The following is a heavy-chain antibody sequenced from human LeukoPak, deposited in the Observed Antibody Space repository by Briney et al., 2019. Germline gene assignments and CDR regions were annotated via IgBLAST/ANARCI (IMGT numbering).Heavy chain of an antibody. CDR3: ARDGGDCSSTSCYLHHYYYYMDV. Sequence: GGSLRLSCAASGFTFSTFAMIWVRQAPGKGLEWVAVISYDGSNKYYADSVKGRFTISRDNSKNTLYLQMNSLRAEDTAVYYCARDGGDCSSTSCYLHHYYYYMDVWGKGTTVTVSS. CDR2: ISYDGSNK. D-gene: IGHD2-2*01. CDR1: GFTFSTFA. V-gene: IGHV3-30*04. J-gene: IGHJ6*03.